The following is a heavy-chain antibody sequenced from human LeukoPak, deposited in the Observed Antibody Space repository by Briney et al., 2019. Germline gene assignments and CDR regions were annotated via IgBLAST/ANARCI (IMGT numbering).Heavy chain of an antibody. D-gene: IGHD3-3*01. CDR3: ARESIFGVVTATFDY. V-gene: IGHV3-30-3*01. CDR1: GFTFSSYA. CDR2: ISYDGSNK. J-gene: IGHJ4*02. Sequence: GRSLRLSCAVSGFTFSSYAMHWVRQAPGKGLEWVAVISYDGSNKYYADSVKGRFTISRDNSKNTLYLQMNSLRAEDTAVYYCARESIFGVVTATFDYWGQGTLVTVSS.